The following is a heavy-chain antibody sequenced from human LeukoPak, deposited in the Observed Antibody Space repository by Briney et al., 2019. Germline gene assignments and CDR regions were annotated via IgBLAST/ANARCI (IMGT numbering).Heavy chain of an antibody. Sequence: GGSLRLSCAASGFTFSSYSMNWVRQAPGKGLEWVSSISSSSSYIYYADSVKGRFTISRDNAKNSLYLQMNSLRAEDTAVYYCAKAAINYYYDSSGYYWTSYYFDYWGQGTLVTVSS. CDR1: GFTFSSYS. D-gene: IGHD3-22*01. J-gene: IGHJ4*02. CDR2: ISSSSSYI. V-gene: IGHV3-21*01. CDR3: AKAAINYYYDSSGYYWTSYYFDY.